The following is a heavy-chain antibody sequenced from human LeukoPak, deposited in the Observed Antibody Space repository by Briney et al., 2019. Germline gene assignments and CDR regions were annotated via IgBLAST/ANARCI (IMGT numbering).Heavy chain of an antibody. V-gene: IGHV1-2*02. J-gene: IGHJ4*02. CDR1: GYTFTGYY. CDR3: ARGCTNGVCRNDY. D-gene: IGHD2-8*01. Sequence: ASVKVSCKASGYTFTGYYMHWVRQAPGQGLEWMGWINPNGGGTNYAQKFQGRVTMTRDTSISTAYMELSRLRSDDTAVYYCARGCTNGVCRNDYWGQGTLVTVSS. CDR2: INPNGGGT.